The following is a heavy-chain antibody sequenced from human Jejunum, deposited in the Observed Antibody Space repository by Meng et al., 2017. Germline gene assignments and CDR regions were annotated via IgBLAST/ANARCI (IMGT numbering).Heavy chain of an antibody. J-gene: IGHJ5*02. CDR1: GGSISSGNYY. CDR3: AREKGWYDGTQNWFDP. CDR2: IYLTGST. V-gene: IGHV4-61*02. D-gene: IGHD6-19*01. Sequence: HVQLQEAAQALVKPSQTRSLTCTVSGGSISSGNYYWSWIRQPAGKGLEWIGHIYLTGSTNYNPSLMSRVTISSDTSKNQISLRLNSVTAADTAVYYCAREKGWYDGTQNWFDPWGQGTLVTVSS.